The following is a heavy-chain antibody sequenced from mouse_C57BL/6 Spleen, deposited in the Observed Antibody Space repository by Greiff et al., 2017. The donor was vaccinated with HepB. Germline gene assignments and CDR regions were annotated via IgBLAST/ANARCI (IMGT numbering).Heavy chain of an antibody. Sequence: EVHLVESGGGLVKPGGSLKLSCAASGFTFSSYAMSWVRQTPEKRLEWVATISDGGSYTYYPDNVKGRFTISRDNAKNNLYLQMSHLKSEDTAMYYCARAILWGNYPYWYFDVWGTGTTVTVSS. CDR2: ISDGGSYT. D-gene: IGHD2-1*01. V-gene: IGHV5-4*01. CDR1: GFTFSSYA. J-gene: IGHJ1*03. CDR3: ARAILWGNYPYWYFDV.